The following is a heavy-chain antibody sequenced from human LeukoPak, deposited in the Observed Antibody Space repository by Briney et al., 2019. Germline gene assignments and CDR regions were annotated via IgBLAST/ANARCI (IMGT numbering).Heavy chain of an antibody. D-gene: IGHD5-18*01. CDR1: GFTFSSYS. J-gene: IGHJ4*02. V-gene: IGHV3-48*04. Sequence: GGSLRLSCAASGFTFSSYSMNWVRQAPGKGLEWVSYISSSSSTIYYADSVKGRFTISRDNAKNSLYLQMNSLRAEDTAVYYYARDARGELWLPFDYWGQGTLVTVSS. CDR2: ISSSSSTI. CDR3: ARDARGELWLPFDY.